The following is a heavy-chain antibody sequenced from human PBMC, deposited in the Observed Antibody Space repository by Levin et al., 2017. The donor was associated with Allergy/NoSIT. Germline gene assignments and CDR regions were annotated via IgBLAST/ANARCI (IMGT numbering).Heavy chain of an antibody. D-gene: IGHD5-18*01. Sequence: GGSLRLSCAASGFTFNSHAMHWVRQAPGKGQEWVAVISYDGSNKYYADSVKGRFTISRDNSKNTLYLQMNSLRAEDTAVYYCARDHGRTAMAQFDFWGQGTLVTVSS. CDR3: ARDHGRTAMAQFDF. CDR1: GFTFNSHA. J-gene: IGHJ4*02. V-gene: IGHV3-30-3*01. CDR2: ISYDGSNK.